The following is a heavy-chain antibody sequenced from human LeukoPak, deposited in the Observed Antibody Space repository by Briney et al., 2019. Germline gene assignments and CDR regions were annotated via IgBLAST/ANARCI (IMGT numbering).Heavy chain of an antibody. D-gene: IGHD3-9*01. CDR1: GFTFSSYA. V-gene: IGHV3-23*01. CDR2: ISGSGGST. CDR3: AKDRADILTGYLRYYFDY. Sequence: PGGSLRLSCAASGFTFSSYAMSWVRQAPGKGLEWVSAISGSGGSTYYADSVKGRFTISKDNSKNTLYLQMNSLRAEDTAVYYCAKDRADILTGYLRYYFDYWGQGTLVTVSS. J-gene: IGHJ4*02.